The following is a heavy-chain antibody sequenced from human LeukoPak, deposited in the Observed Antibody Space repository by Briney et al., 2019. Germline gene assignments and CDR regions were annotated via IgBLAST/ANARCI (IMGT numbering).Heavy chain of an antibody. CDR1: GGSISSYY. J-gene: IGHJ6*03. Sequence: SETLSLTCTVSGGSISSYYWSWIRQPPGKGLEWIGYIYYSGSTNYNPSLKSRVTISVDTSKNQFSLKLSSVTAADTAVYYCERNYYYYYMDVWGKGTTVTVSS. CDR3: ERNYYYYYMDV. V-gene: IGHV4-59*01. CDR2: IYYSGST.